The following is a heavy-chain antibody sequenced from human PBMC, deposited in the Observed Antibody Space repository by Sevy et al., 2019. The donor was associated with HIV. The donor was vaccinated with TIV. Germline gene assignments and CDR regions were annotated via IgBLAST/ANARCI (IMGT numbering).Heavy chain of an antibody. CDR1: GFTFLTFG. CDR3: TKESLRGTYIRGDFDH. Sequence: GGSLRLSCSAFGFTFLTFGMHWVRQAPGKGPEWLAVISSDGSNQNYADSVKGRFTISRDNSKNLLFLQMNSLIPNDTAVYFCTKESLRGTYIRGDFDHWGQGTLVTVSS. V-gene: IGHV3-30*18. J-gene: IGHJ4*02. CDR2: ISSDGSNQ. D-gene: IGHD3-10*02.